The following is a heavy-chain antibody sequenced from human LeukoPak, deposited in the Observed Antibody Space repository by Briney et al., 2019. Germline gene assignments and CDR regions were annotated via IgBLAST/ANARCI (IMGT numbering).Heavy chain of an antibody. Sequence: QPGGSLRLSCTASGFRFSSYGIHWVRQTPGKGLEWVALVSYDGSNKDYADSVKGRFTISRDNSKNTVYLQINSLRAEDTAVYYCAREMGSFYFDYWGQGTLVTVSS. D-gene: IGHD3-10*01. CDR2: VSYDGSNK. CDR1: GFRFSSYG. V-gene: IGHV3-33*01. J-gene: IGHJ4*02. CDR3: AREMGSFYFDY.